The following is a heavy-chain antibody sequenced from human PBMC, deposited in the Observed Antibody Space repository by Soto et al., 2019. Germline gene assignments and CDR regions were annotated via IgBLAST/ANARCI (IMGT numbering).Heavy chain of an antibody. D-gene: IGHD2-21*02. CDR3: ASRWGYCGDDCYSWDFQ. Sequence: PGGSLRLSCATSGFSFSAFAMGWARQAPGEGLVWVSSISRGGSNTYYADSVKGRFTISRDNSNSTLYLQMNSLRADDTAVYYCASRWGYCGDDCYSWDFQ. CDR1: GFSFSAFA. J-gene: IGHJ1*01. CDR2: ISRGGSNT. V-gene: IGHV3-23*01.